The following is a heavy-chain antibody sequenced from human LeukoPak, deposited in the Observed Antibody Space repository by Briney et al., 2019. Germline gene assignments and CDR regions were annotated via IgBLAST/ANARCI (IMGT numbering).Heavy chain of an antibody. CDR2: LYRGGST. CDR3: VKDGLTFPHYFDY. CDR1: GFTVSRNY. V-gene: IGHV3-53*05. Sequence: GGSLRLSCAASGFTVSRNYMNWVRQAPGKGLEWVSVLYRGGSTYYADSVEGRFTISRDNSKNTLYLQMSSLRAEDTAVYYCVKDGLTFPHYFDYWGQGTLVTVSS. D-gene: IGHD2/OR15-2a*01. J-gene: IGHJ4*02.